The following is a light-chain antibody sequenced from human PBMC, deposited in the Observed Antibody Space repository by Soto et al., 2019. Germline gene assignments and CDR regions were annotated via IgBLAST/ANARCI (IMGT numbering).Light chain of an antibody. V-gene: IGKV3-15*01. Sequence: EIVMTQSPATLSVSPGARATLSCRASQSVSSNLAWYQQKPGQAPRLLIYGASTRATGIPVRFSGSGSGTEFTLTISSLQSEDFAVYYCQQYNNWPPLTFGGGTKVEIK. CDR3: QQYNNWPPLT. CDR1: QSVSSN. CDR2: GAS. J-gene: IGKJ4*01.